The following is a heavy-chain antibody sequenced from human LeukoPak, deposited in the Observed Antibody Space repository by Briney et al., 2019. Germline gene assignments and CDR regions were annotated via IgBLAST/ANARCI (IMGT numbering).Heavy chain of an antibody. CDR1: GGPFSGYY. V-gene: IGHV4-34*01. CDR2: INHSGST. D-gene: IGHD2-2*01. CDR3: AREGSGIVVVPAASDAFDI. J-gene: IGHJ3*02. Sequence: SETLSLTCAVYGGPFSGYYWSWIRQPPGKGLEWIGEINHSGSTNYNPSLKSRVTISVDTSKDQFSLKLSSVTAADTAVYYCAREGSGIVVVPAASDAFDIWGQGTMVTVSS.